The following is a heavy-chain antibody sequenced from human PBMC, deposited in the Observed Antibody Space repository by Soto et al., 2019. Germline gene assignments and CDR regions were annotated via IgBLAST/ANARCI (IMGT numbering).Heavy chain of an antibody. CDR1: GYTFNKYG. CDR2: ISAFNDYT. CDR3: ARGRGVVIPAGTPDAFDV. J-gene: IGHJ3*01. D-gene: IGHD6-13*01. Sequence: QAQLVQSGGEVKRPGASVKVSCKASGYTFNKYGFNWVRQAPGQGLEWMGRISAFNDYTNLAQKFQGRVTLTTDASTNTAYMELQILRSDDTAMYYCARGRGVVIPAGTPDAFDVWGQGTKVTGSS. V-gene: IGHV1-18*01.